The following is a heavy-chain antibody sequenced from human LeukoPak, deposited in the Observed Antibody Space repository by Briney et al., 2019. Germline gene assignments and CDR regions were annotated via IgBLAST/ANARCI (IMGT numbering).Heavy chain of an antibody. V-gene: IGHV3-15*01. CDR3: ARIPIVVITSGGY. Sequence: GGSLRLSCAASGFTFSNAWMSWVRQAPGKGLEWVGRIKSKTDGGTTDYAAPVKGRFTISRDDSKNTLYLQMNSLKTEDTAVYYCARIPIVVITSGGYWGQGTLVTVSS. CDR1: GFTFSNAW. D-gene: IGHD3-22*01. CDR2: IKSKTDGGTT. J-gene: IGHJ4*02.